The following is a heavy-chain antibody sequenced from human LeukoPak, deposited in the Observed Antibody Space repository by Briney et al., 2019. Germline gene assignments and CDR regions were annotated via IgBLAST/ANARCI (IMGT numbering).Heavy chain of an antibody. V-gene: IGHV3-30*04. CDR1: GFIFSNYY. Sequence: GGSLRLSCAASGFIFSNYYMHWVRQTPGKGLEWVAAITSYDGSSEYYADSVKGRFTISRDNSKNTLYLQMNSLRPEDTALYYCARTTVTVASNYWGQGTLVTVSS. D-gene: IGHD4-17*01. CDR2: TSYDGSSE. J-gene: IGHJ4*02. CDR3: ARTTVTVASNY.